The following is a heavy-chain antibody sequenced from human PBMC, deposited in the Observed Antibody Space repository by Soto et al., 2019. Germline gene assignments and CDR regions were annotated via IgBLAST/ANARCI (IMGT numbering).Heavy chain of an antibody. CDR2: IYWDDDK. CDR3: AHIVVAGLGYYFDY. Sequence: QITLKESGPTLVKPTQTLTLTCTFSGFSLSSTRMAVGWIRQPPGKALEWLALIYWDDDKRYSPFLKSRLTITQDTSKNQVVLTMSNMDPVDTARYYCAHIVVAGLGYYFDYRGQGTLVTVSS. CDR1: GFSLSSTRMA. V-gene: IGHV2-5*02. D-gene: IGHD6-19*01. J-gene: IGHJ4*02.